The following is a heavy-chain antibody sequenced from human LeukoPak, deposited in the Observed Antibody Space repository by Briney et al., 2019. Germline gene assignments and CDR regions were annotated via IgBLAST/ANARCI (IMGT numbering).Heavy chain of an antibody. Sequence: GGSLRLSCEASGFTFSTYWMHWVRQVPGKGLVWVSRIKSDGSSTSYADSVKGRFTISRDNAKSTVYLLMNSLRAEDTAIYYCARTGMDVWGQGTTVTVPS. CDR1: GFTFSTYW. V-gene: IGHV3-74*01. CDR3: ARTGMDV. J-gene: IGHJ6*02. CDR2: IKSDGSST.